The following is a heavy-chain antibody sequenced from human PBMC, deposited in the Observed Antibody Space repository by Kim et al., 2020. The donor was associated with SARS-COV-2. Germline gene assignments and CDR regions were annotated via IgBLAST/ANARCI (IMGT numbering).Heavy chain of an antibody. D-gene: IGHD3-16*01. CDR2: AYYTSKWYY. CDR1: GDTISTSGGA. CDR3: ARGGALDC. J-gene: IGHJ4*02. Sequence: SQTLSLTCAISGDTISTSGGAWNWIRQSPSRGLEWLGRAYYTSKWYYDYAVSVKSRISFSPDTSKNQFSLQLNSVTPEDTAVYYCARGGALDCWGQGTLVTVSS. V-gene: IGHV6-1*01.